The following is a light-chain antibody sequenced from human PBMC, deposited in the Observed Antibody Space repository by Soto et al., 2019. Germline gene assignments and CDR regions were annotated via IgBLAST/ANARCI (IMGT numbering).Light chain of an antibody. CDR3: ASYAGSKGVL. Sequence: QSALIQPPSASGSPGQSVTISCTGTGSDVGNYYYVSWYQQHPGKAPKLVIYEVNKRPSGVPDRFSGSKSGNTASLTVSGLQAEDEADYYCASYAGSKGVLFGGGTKLTVL. J-gene: IGLJ3*02. CDR2: EVN. CDR1: GSDVGNYYY. V-gene: IGLV2-8*01.